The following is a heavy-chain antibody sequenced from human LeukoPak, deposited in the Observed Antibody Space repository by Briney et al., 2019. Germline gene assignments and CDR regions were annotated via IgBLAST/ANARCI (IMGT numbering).Heavy chain of an antibody. CDR3: AKDRSSSSTYDY. D-gene: IGHD6-6*01. CDR2: IRGSGTNT. V-gene: IGHV3-23*01. Sequence: GGSLRLSCAASGFIFSNYAMSWVRQAPGKGLEWGSGIRGSGTNTYYADSVKGRFTISRDNFKNTVDLQMNSLRGEDTAVYYCAKDRSSSSTYDYWGQGTLVTVSS. J-gene: IGHJ4*02. CDR1: GFIFSNYA.